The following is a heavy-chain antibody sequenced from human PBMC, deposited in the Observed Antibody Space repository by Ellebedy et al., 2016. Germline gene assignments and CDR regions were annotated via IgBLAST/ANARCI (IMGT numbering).Heavy chain of an antibody. Sequence: GGSLRLSXAASGFSFSDFAMCWFRQAPGKGLEWVAVISYDGSNKYYADSVKGRFTISRDNSKNTLYLQMNSLRAEDTAVYYCARAPLPKTYYYGSGSTFDYWGQGTLVTVSS. V-gene: IGHV3-30-3*01. J-gene: IGHJ4*02. CDR1: GFSFSDFA. D-gene: IGHD3-10*01. CDR3: ARAPLPKTYYYGSGSTFDY. CDR2: ISYDGSNK.